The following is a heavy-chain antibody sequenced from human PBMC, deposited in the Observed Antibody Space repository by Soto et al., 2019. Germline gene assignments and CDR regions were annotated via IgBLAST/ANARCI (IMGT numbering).Heavy chain of an antibody. CDR2: IYYSGTT. Sequence: QVQLQESGPGLVKPSETLSLTCTVSGGSISRSNYYWVWIRQTPEKGLEWIGSIYYSGTTYYNPSLKSRVTISVDTSKNQFSLNLSSVTAADTAMYYCAKSYGDYGDYYYLDVWGKGTTVTVSS. D-gene: IGHD4-17*01. J-gene: IGHJ6*03. CDR3: AKSYGDYGDYYYLDV. V-gene: IGHV4-39*01. CDR1: GGSISRSNYY.